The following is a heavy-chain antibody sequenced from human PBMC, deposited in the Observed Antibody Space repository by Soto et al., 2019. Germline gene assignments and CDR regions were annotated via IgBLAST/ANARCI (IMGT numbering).Heavy chain of an antibody. CDR1: GGTFGSYA. D-gene: IGHD2-2*01. J-gene: IGHJ6*02. CDR2: IIPIPGTA. Sequence: QVQLVQSGAEVKKPGSSVKVSCKASGGTFGSYAISWVRQAPGQGLEWMGGIIPIPGTANYAQKFQGRVTIAGDESTSTAYMELSSLRSEDTAVYYCVRSQGSSTSLEIYYYYYYGMDVWGQGTTVTVSS. V-gene: IGHV1-69*01. CDR3: VRSQGSSTSLEIYYYYYYGMDV.